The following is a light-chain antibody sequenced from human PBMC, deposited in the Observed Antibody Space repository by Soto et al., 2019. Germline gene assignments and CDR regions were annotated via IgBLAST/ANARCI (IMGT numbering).Light chain of an antibody. CDR3: QQYNDWPIT. J-gene: IGKJ5*01. CDR2: GAS. CDR1: QSISGN. Sequence: EIVMTQSPDTLSVSPGERATLSCRASQSISGNLAWFQQKPGQAPRLLFSGASTRAPGVPVRFSASGSGTDFTLTISSLQSEEFVVYYCQQYNDWPITFGQGTRLDI. V-gene: IGKV3-15*01.